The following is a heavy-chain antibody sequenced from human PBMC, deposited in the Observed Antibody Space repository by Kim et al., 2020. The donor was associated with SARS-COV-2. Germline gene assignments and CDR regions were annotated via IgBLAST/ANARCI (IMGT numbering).Heavy chain of an antibody. V-gene: IGHV3-48*02. CDR2: IRSSSSTI. Sequence: GGSLRLSCAASGFTFSSYSMNWVRQAPGKGLEWVSYIRSSSSTIYYADSVKGRFTISRDNAKNSLYLQMNSLRDEDTAVYYCASGYVGWFGGTNCFDPCGQGTRVTVSA. D-gene: IGHD3-10*01. J-gene: IGHJ5*02. CDR3: ASGYVGWFGGTNCFDP. CDR1: GFTFSSYS.